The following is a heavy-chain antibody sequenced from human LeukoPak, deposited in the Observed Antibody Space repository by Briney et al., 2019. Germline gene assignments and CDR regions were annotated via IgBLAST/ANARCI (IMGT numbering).Heavy chain of an antibody. Sequence: PGGSLRLSCAASGFTFDDYAMHWVRQAPGKGLEWVSGISWNSGSIGYADSVKGRFTISRDNAKNSLSLQMNSLRAEDTAVYYCARSYYDSSGFDYWGQGTLVTVSS. J-gene: IGHJ4*02. V-gene: IGHV3-9*01. CDR2: ISWNSGSI. CDR3: ARSYYDSSGFDY. CDR1: GFTFDDYA. D-gene: IGHD3-22*01.